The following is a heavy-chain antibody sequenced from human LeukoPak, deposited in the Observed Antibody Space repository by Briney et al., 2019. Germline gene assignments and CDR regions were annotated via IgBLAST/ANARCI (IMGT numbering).Heavy chain of an antibody. CDR2: MNPNSGNT. CDR3: AVTGFTYGSGSYYNIDY. Sequence: GASVKVSCKASGYTFTSYDINWVRQATGQGLEWMGWMNPNSGNTGYAQKFQGRVTMTRDTSTSTVYMELSSLRSEDTAVYYCAVTGFTYGSGSYYNIDYWGQGTLVTVSS. J-gene: IGHJ4*02. CDR1: GYTFTSYD. D-gene: IGHD3-10*01. V-gene: IGHV1-8*01.